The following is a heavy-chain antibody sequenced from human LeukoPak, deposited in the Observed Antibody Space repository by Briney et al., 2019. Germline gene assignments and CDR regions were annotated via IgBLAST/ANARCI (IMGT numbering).Heavy chain of an antibody. J-gene: IGHJ6*02. Sequence: GGSLRLSCAASGFTFSSYGMHWVRQAPGKGLEWVAVISYDGSNKYYADSVKGRFTISRDNAKNSLYLQMNSLRAEDTAVYYCARETDYGSGSYAGMPYYYYGMDVWGQGTTVTVSS. V-gene: IGHV3-30*03. CDR2: ISYDGSNK. CDR3: ARETDYGSGSYAGMPYYYYGMDV. D-gene: IGHD3-10*01. CDR1: GFTFSSYG.